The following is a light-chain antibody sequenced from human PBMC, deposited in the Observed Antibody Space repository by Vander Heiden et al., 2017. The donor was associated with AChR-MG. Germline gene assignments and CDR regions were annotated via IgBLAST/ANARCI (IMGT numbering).Light chain of an antibody. CDR3: SSDTSSSTLV. V-gene: IGLV2-14*01. CDR1: SSDVGGYND. Sequence: SALPQPASVSGSPARSITISGTETSSDVGGYNDASWYQQHPGKPPKLMIYDVSNRSAGVSNRFSGSKSGNTASLTISGHQAEEEADYYRSSDTSSSTLVFGTGTKVTVL. J-gene: IGLJ1*01. CDR2: DVS.